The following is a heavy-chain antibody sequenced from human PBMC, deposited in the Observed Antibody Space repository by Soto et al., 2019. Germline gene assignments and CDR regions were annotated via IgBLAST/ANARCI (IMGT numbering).Heavy chain of an antibody. V-gene: IGHV1-18*01. Sequence: QVQLVQSGAEVKKPGASVKVSCTASGYTFSSYGISWVRQAPGQGLEWMGWISTYKSDTNYGQKFQGRVTMTTDTSTTTAYMELRSLGSDDTAVYYCARDWYCVSTGCDDVFDIWGQGTVVTVSS. CDR2: ISTYKSDT. J-gene: IGHJ3*02. CDR3: ARDWYCVSTGCDDVFDI. CDR1: GYTFSSYG. D-gene: IGHD2-2*01.